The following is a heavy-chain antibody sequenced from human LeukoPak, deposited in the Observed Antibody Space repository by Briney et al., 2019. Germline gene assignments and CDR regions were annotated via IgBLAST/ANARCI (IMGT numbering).Heavy chain of an antibody. J-gene: IGHJ3*02. D-gene: IGHD1-26*01. Sequence: ASVKVSCKASGYTFTSYGIGWVRQAPGQGLEWMGWISAYNGNTKYAQKLQGRVTMTTDTSTSTAYMELRSLRSDDTAVYYCARDLWELGEPDDAFDIWGQGTMVTVSS. CDR3: ARDLWELGEPDDAFDI. CDR2: ISAYNGNT. CDR1: GYTFTSYG. V-gene: IGHV1-18*01.